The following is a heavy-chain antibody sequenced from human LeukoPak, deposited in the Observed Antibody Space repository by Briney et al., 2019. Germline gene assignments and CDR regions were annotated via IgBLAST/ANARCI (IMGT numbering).Heavy chain of an antibody. J-gene: IGHJ6*03. Sequence: ASVKVSCKASGGTFSSYAISWVRQAPGQGLEWMGGIIPIFGTANYAQKFQGRVTITADESTSTAYMELSSLRSEDTAVYYCARDLRTPDQYEYYYYMDVWGKGTTVTISS. CDR2: IIPIFGTA. CDR3: ARDLRTPDQYEYYYYMDV. CDR1: GGTFSSYA. V-gene: IGHV1-69*13. D-gene: IGHD2/OR15-2a*01.